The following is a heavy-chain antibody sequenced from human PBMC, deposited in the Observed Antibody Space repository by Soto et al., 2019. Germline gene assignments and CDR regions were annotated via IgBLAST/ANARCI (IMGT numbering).Heavy chain of an antibody. Sequence: PGESLKISCKGSGYSFTSYWISWVRQMPGKGLEWMGRIDPSDSYTNYSPSFQGHVTISADKSISTAYLQWSSLKASDTAMYYRARMKLEWLDSYYYYYGMDVWGQGTTVTVSS. J-gene: IGHJ6*02. CDR2: IDPSDSYT. CDR3: ARMKLEWLDSYYYYYGMDV. V-gene: IGHV5-10-1*01. CDR1: GYSFTSYW. D-gene: IGHD3-3*01.